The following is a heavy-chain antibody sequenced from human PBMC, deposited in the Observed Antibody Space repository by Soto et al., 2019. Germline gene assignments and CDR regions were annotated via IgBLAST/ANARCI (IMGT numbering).Heavy chain of an antibody. CDR2: ISGGGGST. CDR1: GFTFSSYA. V-gene: IGHV3-23*01. D-gene: IGHD5-18*01. J-gene: IGHJ4*02. Sequence: GGSLRLSCAASGFTFSSYAMSWVRQAPGKGLEWVSAISGGGGSTYYTDSVKGRFTVSRDNSKNTLYLQMNSLRAEDTAVYYCAKDFSWIQPRFDYWGQGTLVTVSS. CDR3: AKDFSWIQPRFDY.